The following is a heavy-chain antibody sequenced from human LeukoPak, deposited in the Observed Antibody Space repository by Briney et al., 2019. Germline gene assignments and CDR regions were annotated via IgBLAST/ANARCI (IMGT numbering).Heavy chain of an antibody. V-gene: IGHV3-23*01. Sequence: GGSLRLSCAASGFTFSSSAMSWVRQAPGKGLEWVSAISNNGGYTYYADSVQGRFTISRDNSKSTLCLQMNSLRAEDTAVYYFAKQLGYCSDGSCYFPYWGQGTLVTVSS. D-gene: IGHD2-15*01. J-gene: IGHJ4*02. CDR3: AKQLGYCSDGSCYFPY. CDR1: GFTFSSSA. CDR2: ISNNGGYT.